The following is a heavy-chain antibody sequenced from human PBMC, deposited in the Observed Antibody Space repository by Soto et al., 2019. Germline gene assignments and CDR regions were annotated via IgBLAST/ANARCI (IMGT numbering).Heavy chain of an antibody. D-gene: IGHD5-12*01. J-gene: IGHJ6*03. CDR1: GFTVSTYY. V-gene: IGHV3-66*01. Sequence: EVQLGESGGGLVQPGGSLRLSCAASGFTVSTYYMTWVRQVPGMGLEWVSVIYTGGTTYYAASVKGRFTISRDNSKNTRDLQMHSRSAEDTAVYYCARVESGYDYYYYYYMDLWGKRTTVTVPS. CDR3: ARVESGYDYYYYYYMDL. CDR2: IYTGGTT.